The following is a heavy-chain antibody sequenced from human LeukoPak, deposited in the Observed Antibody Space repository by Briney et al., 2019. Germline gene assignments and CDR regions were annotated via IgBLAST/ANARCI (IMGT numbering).Heavy chain of an antibody. D-gene: IGHD4-17*01. V-gene: IGHV4-59*01. Sequence: SETLSLTCTVSGGSINSYYWSWIRQPPGKGLEWIGYISYIGSTNYNPSLKSRVTISIDMSKNQFSLKLSSVTAADTAVYYCARDLVTVTKGFDIWGQGTMVSVSS. CDR1: GGSINSYY. CDR3: ARDLVTVTKGFDI. CDR2: ISYIGST. J-gene: IGHJ3*02.